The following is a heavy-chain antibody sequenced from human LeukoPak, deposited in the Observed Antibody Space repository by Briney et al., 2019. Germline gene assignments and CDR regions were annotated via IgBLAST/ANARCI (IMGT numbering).Heavy chain of an antibody. V-gene: IGHV3-30*04. Sequence: GGSLRLSCAASGFTFSSYAMHWVRQAPGKGLEWVAVISYDGSNKYYADSVKGRFTISRDNSKNTLYLQMNSLRAEDTAVYYCARTAVVPAAMTHKTFDYWGQGTLVTVSS. CDR3: ARTAVVPAAMTHKTFDY. CDR1: GFTFSSYA. CDR2: ISYDGSNK. D-gene: IGHD2-2*01. J-gene: IGHJ4*02.